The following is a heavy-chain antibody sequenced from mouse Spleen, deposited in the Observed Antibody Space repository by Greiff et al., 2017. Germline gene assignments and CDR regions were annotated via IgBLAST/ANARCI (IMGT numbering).Heavy chain of an antibody. CDR2: ISSGGSYT. D-gene: IGHD2-14*01. CDR1: GFTFSSYT. V-gene: IGHV5-6-4*01. Sequence: EVKLVESGGGLVKPGGSLKLSCAASGFTFSSYTMSWVRQTPEKRLEWVATISSGGSYTYYPDSVKGRFTISRDNAKNTLYLQMSSLKSEDTAMYYCTREDRYGWFAYWGQGTLVTVSA. CDR3: TREDRYGWFAY. J-gene: IGHJ3*01.